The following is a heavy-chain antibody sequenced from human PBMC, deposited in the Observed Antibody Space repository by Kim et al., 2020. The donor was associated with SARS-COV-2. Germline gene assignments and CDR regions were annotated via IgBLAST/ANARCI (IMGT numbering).Heavy chain of an antibody. V-gene: IGHV3-13*01. CDR3: ARQRRAVAGGGFYFYGMDV. Sequence: GGSLRLSCAASGFTFSSDEMHWVRQAIGKGLEWVSGIGSAGDINYQDSVKGRFTISRDNAKKSLYLQRNSLRAGDTGVYYCARQRRAVAGGGFYFYGMDVWGQGTTVSVSS. CDR1: GFTFSSDE. CDR2: IGSAGDI. J-gene: IGHJ6*02. D-gene: IGHD3-16*01.